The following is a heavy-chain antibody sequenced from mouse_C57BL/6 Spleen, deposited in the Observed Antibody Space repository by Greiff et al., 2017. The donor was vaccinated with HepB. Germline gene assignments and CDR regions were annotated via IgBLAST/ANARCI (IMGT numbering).Heavy chain of an antibody. Sequence: QVQLQQPGAELVRPGTSVKLSCKASGYTFTSYWMHWVKQRPGQGLEWIGVIDPSDSYTNYNQKFKGKATLTVDTSSSTTYMQLSSLTSEDSAVYDYESGGYGSSYEYFDDWGTGTTVTVSS. CDR2: IDPSDSYT. D-gene: IGHD1-1*01. J-gene: IGHJ1*03. CDR3: ESGGYGSSYEYFDD. V-gene: IGHV1-59*01. CDR1: GYTFTSYW.